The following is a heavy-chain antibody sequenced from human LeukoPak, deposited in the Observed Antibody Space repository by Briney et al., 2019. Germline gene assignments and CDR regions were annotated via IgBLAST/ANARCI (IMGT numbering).Heavy chain of an antibody. D-gene: IGHD1-1*01. CDR1: GFSFITYW. V-gene: IGHV3-74*01. Sequence: GGSLRLSCAAPGFSFITYWMHWVRQAPGKGLVWVSRINTDGSRTTYVDSVKGRFTISRDNAKNTLYLQMNSRRAEDTAVYYCARGRTRDAFDTWGQGKMVTVSS. J-gene: IGHJ3*02. CDR2: INTDGSRT. CDR3: ARGRTRDAFDT.